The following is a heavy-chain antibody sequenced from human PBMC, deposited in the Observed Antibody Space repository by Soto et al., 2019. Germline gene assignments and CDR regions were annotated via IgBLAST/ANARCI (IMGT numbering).Heavy chain of an antibody. CDR3: ARGDRGYYDSSGYRWFDP. V-gene: IGHV1-69*13. Sequence: SVKVSCKASGGTFSSYAISWVRQAPGQGLEWMGGIIPIFGTANYAQKFQGRVTITADESTSTAYMELSSLRSEDTAVYYCARGDRGYYDSSGYRWFDPWGQGTLVTVPS. CDR1: GGTFSSYA. D-gene: IGHD3-22*01. CDR2: IIPIFGTA. J-gene: IGHJ5*02.